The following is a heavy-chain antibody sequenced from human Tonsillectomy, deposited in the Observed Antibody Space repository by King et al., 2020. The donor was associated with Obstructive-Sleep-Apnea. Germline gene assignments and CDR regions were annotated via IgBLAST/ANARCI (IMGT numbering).Heavy chain of an antibody. CDR2: ISXXXXEX. CDR3: VXXXTXGXXXXXXMDV. CDR1: GXIFSNYA. Sequence: VKLVESGGGVVQPGRSLRLSCAASGXIFSNYAMHWVRXAPGKGLEWXAVISXXXXEXXSXDXXKGRFTISRDNXKNLLYLQMNSLRAEDTAVYYCVXXXTXGXXXXXXMDVXXXGTT. J-gene: IGHJ6*02. V-gene: IGHV3-30*18.